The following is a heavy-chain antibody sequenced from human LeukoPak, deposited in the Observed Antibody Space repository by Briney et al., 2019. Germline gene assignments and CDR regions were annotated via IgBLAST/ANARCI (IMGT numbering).Heavy chain of an antibody. Sequence: SETLSLTCTVSGGSISSYYWSWIRQPPGKGLEWIGYIYYSGSTNYNPSLKSRVTISVDTSKNQFSLKLSSVTAADTAVYYCAGSDIVVVPAASFDPWGQGTLDTVSS. CDR2: IYYSGST. V-gene: IGHV4-59*08. CDR1: GGSISSYY. J-gene: IGHJ5*02. D-gene: IGHD2-2*01. CDR3: AGSDIVVVPAASFDP.